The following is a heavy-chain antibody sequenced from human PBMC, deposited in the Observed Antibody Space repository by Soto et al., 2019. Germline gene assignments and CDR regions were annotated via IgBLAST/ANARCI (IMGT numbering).Heavy chain of an antibody. CDR2: IWYDGSNK. D-gene: IGHD2-2*01. CDR1: GFTFSSYG. CDR3: ASSNLGYCISTGCYAGYYYGMDV. V-gene: IGHV3-33*01. J-gene: IGHJ6*02. Sequence: QVQLVESGGGVVQPGRSLRLSCAASGFTFSSYGMHWVRQAPGKGLEWVAVIWYDGSNKYYADSVKGRFTISRDNSKNTRYLQMNSLRADAKAVYYCASSNLGYCISTGCYAGYYYGMDVWGQGTAVTVSS.